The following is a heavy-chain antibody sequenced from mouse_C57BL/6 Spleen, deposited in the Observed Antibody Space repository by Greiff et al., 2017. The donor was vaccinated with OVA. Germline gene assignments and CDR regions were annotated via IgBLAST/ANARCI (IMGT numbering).Heavy chain of an antibody. J-gene: IGHJ1*03. Sequence: QVQLQQSGAELVKPGASVKLSCKASGYTFTSYWMQWVKQRPGQGLEWIGEIDPSDSYTNYNQKFKGKATLTVDTSSSTAYMQLSSLTSEDSAVYYCARRYFDVWGTGTTVTVSS. V-gene: IGHV1-50*01. CDR2: IDPSDSYT. CDR1: GYTFTSYW. CDR3: ARRYFDV.